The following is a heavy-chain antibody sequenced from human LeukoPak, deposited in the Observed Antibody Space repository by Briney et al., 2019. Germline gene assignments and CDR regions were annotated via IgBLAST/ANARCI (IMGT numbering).Heavy chain of an antibody. CDR1: GFTFSRYS. V-gene: IGHV3-21*01. CDR2: ISSSGSYI. J-gene: IGHJ3*02. Sequence: GGSLRLSCGASGFTFSRYSMNWVRQAPGKGLEWVSSISSSGSYIYYADSVKGRSTISRDNAKNSLYLQMNSLRAEETAVYYCASRNQYCGGDCFWAFDIWGQGTMVTVSS. CDR3: ASRNQYCGGDCFWAFDI. D-gene: IGHD2-21*02.